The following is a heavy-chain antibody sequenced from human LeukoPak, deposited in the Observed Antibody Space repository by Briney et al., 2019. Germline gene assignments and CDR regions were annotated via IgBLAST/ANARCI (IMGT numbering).Heavy chain of an antibody. D-gene: IGHD6-13*01. Sequence: GGSLRLSCAASGFTFSSYAMSWVRQAPGKGLEWVSAISGSGGSTYYADSVKGRFTISRDNSKNTLYLQMNSLRAEDTAIYYCAKAPEYQAALPTGDYWGQGTLVTVSS. CDR3: AKAPEYQAALPTGDY. CDR2: ISGSGGST. V-gene: IGHV3-23*01. J-gene: IGHJ4*02. CDR1: GFTFSSYA.